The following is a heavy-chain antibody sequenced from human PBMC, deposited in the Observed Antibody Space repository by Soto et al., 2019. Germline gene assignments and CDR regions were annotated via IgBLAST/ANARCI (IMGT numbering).Heavy chain of an antibody. Sequence: SVTLSLTCTVSGGSISSYYWSWIRQPPGKGLEWIGYIYYSGSTNYNPSLKSRVTISVDTSKNQFSLKLSSVTAADTAVYYCAPGYCSSTSCPRWGQGTLVTVSS. J-gene: IGHJ4*02. CDR1: GGSISSYY. CDR2: IYYSGST. D-gene: IGHD2-2*01. V-gene: IGHV4-59*08. CDR3: APGYCSSTSCPR.